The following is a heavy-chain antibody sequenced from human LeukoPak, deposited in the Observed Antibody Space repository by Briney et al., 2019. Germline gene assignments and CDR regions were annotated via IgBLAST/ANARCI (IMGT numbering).Heavy chain of an antibody. CDR2: NNHSGST. J-gene: IGHJ4*02. D-gene: IGHD3-22*01. CDR1: GGSFSGYY. Sequence: SETLSLTCAVYGGSFSGYYWSWIRQPPGKGLEWIGENNHSGSTNYNPSLKSRVTISVDTSKNQFSLKLSSVTAADTAVYYCARDGDYYDSSGFDYWGQGTLVTVSS. V-gene: IGHV4-34*01. CDR3: ARDGDYYDSSGFDY.